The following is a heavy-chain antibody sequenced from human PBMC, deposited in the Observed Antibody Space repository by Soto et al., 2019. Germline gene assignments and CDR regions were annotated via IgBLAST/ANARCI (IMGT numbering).Heavy chain of an antibody. CDR2: ISYDGSNK. J-gene: IGHJ6*02. Sequence: GGSLRLSCAASGFTFSSYGMHWVRQAPGKGLEWVAVISYDGSNKYYADSVKGRFTISRDNSKNTLYLQMNSLRAEDTAVYYCARGLGYCISTSCYPNAYYYGMDVRGQGTTVTVSS. V-gene: IGHV3-30*03. CDR1: GFTFSSYG. CDR3: ARGLGYCISTSCYPNAYYYGMDV. D-gene: IGHD2-2*01.